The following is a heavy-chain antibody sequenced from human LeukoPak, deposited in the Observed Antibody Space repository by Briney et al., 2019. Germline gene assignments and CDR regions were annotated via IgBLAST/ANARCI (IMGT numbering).Heavy chain of an antibody. CDR3: ARDFDYYDSSGYRLYYFDY. J-gene: IGHJ4*02. CDR1: GGSISSYY. D-gene: IGHD3-22*01. Sequence: SETLSLTCTVSGGSISSYYWSWIRQPPGKGLEWIGYIYYSGSTNYNPSLKSRVTISVDTSKNQFFLKLSSVTAADTAVYYCARDFDYYDSSGYRLYYFDYWGQGTLVTVSS. CDR2: IYYSGST. V-gene: IGHV4-59*01.